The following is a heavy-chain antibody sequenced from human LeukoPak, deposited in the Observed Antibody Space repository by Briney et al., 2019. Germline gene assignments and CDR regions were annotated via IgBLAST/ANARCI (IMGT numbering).Heavy chain of an antibody. D-gene: IGHD1-26*01. Sequence: SETLSLTCTVPGASVSSGTYFWSCIRQPPGKGLEWIGYISNSGSTNYNPSLKSRVTISADTSKNQFSLKLSSVTAADTAVYYCARDRHAYSGTDYWGQGTLVTVSS. CDR1: GASVSSGTYF. J-gene: IGHJ4*02. CDR3: ARDRHAYSGTDY. V-gene: IGHV4-61*01. CDR2: ISNSGST.